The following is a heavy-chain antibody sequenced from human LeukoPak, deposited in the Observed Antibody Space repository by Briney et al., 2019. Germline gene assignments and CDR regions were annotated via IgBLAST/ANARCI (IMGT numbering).Heavy chain of an antibody. V-gene: IGHV1-18*04. J-gene: IGHJ4*02. CDR3: ARARGYCSGGSCYSDY. CDR2: ISAYNGNT. CDR1: GYTFTGYY. D-gene: IGHD2-15*01. Sequence: ASVKVSCKASGYTFTGYYMHWVRQAPGQGLEWMGWISAYNGNTNYAQKLQGRVTMTTDTSTSTAYMELRSLRSDDTAVYYCARARGYCSGGSCYSDYWGQGTLVTVSS.